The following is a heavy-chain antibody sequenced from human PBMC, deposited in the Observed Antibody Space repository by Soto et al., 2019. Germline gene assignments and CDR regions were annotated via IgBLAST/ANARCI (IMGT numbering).Heavy chain of an antibody. J-gene: IGHJ4*02. CDR2: ISGRGGNT. V-gene: IGHV3-23*01. Sequence: EVQLLESGGGLVQPGGSLRLSCAASGFSFSTYAMTWVRQAPGKGLEWVSTISGRGGNTFYADSMKGRFTISRDNSKKMAYLQMNSLTAEDTAVYYCAKALSTSIFDVLTIFDHWGQGTLVTVSS. D-gene: IGHD3-3*01. CDR3: AKALSTSIFDVLTIFDH. CDR1: GFSFSTYA.